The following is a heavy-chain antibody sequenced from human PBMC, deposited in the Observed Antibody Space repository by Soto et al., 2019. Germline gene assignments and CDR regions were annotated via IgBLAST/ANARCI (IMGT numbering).Heavy chain of an antibody. V-gene: IGHV3-7*01. Sequence: EVQLVASGGGLLQPGGSLRLSCTASGFTSSDSWMSWVRQAPGKGLEWVARIKPDESEKKYADSVKGRFSISRDNAKNSMYLQMDSLRGEDTAVYYCVRGGSNYASWGQGTLVTVSS. CDR3: VRGGSNYAS. J-gene: IGHJ5*02. CDR1: GFTSSDSW. CDR2: IKPDESEK. D-gene: IGHD4-4*01.